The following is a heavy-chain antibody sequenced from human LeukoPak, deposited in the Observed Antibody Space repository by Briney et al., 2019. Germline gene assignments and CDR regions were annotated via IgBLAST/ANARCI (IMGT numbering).Heavy chain of an antibody. CDR3: ARAVAARSSY. CDR2: INQDGSQK. CDR1: GFTLSSYW. V-gene: IGHV3-7*01. Sequence: PGGSLRLSCAASGFTLSSYWMSWVRQAPGKGLEWVANINQDGSQKYYVDSVKGRFTISRDNAKNSLYLQMNSLRAEDTAVCYCARAVAARSSYWGQGTLVTVSS. J-gene: IGHJ4*02. D-gene: IGHD6-6*01.